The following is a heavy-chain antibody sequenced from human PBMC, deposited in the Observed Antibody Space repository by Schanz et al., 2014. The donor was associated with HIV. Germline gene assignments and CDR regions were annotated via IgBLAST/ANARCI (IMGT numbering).Heavy chain of an antibody. CDR3: ARSRYGDYPYYFDY. J-gene: IGHJ4*02. CDR2: VIPLFGTA. CDR1: GGTFTNYA. D-gene: IGHD4-17*01. V-gene: IGHV1-69*01. Sequence: QVHLVQSGAEVKKPGSSVKVSCKASGGTFTNYALNWVRPAPGQGLEWMGGVIPLFGTANYAQKFQGRVTITADESTSTAYMELSSLRSEDTAVYYCARSRYGDYPYYFDYWGQGTLVTVSS.